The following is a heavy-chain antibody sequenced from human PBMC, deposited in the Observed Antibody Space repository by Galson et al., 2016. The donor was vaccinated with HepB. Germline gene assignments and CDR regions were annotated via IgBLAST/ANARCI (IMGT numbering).Heavy chain of an antibody. CDR1: GGSISSGGYY. D-gene: IGHD2-21*01. CDR2: IYYSGST. Sequence: TLSLTCTVSGGSISSGGYYWTWIRQHPGKGLEWIGYIYYSGSTYYNPSLDSRVTMSVDTSRNQFSLKLSSVTAADTAVYHCARATGDSGSVDSWGQGTLVTVSS. J-gene: IGHJ4*02. V-gene: IGHV4-31*03. CDR3: ARATGDSGSVDS.